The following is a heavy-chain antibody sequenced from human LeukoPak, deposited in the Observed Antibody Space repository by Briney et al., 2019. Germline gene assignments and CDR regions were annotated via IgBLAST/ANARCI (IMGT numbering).Heavy chain of an antibody. D-gene: IGHD3-10*01. V-gene: IGHV3-23*01. CDR3: AKDPGGRRGLYYYGSGSYVAGYMDV. CDR2: ISGSGGST. J-gene: IGHJ6*03. CDR1: GFTFSSYE. Sequence: PGGSLRLSCAASGFTFSSYEMNWVRQAPGKGLEWVSAISGSGGSTYYADSVKGRFTISRDNSKNTLYLQMNSLRAEDTAVYYCAKDPGGRRGLYYYGSGSYVAGYMDVWGKGTTVTISS.